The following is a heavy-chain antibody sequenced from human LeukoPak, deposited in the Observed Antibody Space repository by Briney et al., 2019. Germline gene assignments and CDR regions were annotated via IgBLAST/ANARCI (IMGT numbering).Heavy chain of an antibody. D-gene: IGHD5-18*01. CDR2: ISGSGGST. Sequence: GGSLRLSCAASGFTFSSYWMSWVRQAPGKGLEWVSAISGSGGSTYYADSVKGRFTISRDNSKNTLYLQMNSLRAEDTAVYYCAKSHGYSYGFDYWGQGTLVTVSS. CDR3: AKSHGYSYGFDY. CDR1: GFTFSSYW. J-gene: IGHJ4*02. V-gene: IGHV3-23*01.